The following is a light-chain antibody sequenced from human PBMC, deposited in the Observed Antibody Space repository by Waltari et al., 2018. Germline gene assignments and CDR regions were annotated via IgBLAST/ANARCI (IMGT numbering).Light chain of an antibody. CDR3: QQRSNWPST. V-gene: IGKV3-11*01. CDR2: DAS. CDR1: QSVSRY. Sequence: EIVLTQSPATLSLSPGERATLSCRASQSVSRYLAWYQQKPGQAPRLLIYDASNRATGIPARFSGSGSGTDFTLTLSSLEPEDFAVYYCQQRSNWPSTFGPGTKVEIK. J-gene: IGKJ3*01.